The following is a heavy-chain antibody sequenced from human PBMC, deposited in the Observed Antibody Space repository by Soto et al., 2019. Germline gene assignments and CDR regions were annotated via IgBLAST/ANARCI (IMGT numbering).Heavy chain of an antibody. Sequence: ASVKVSCKASGGSFSSYASSWVRQAPGQGLEWMGGIIPIFGTANYAQKFQGRVTITADESTSTAYMELSSLRSEDTAVYYCARGYGGLTMVRAARGMDVWGQGTTVTVSS. CDR3: ARGYGGLTMVRAARGMDV. CDR2: IIPIFGTA. V-gene: IGHV1-69*13. CDR1: GGSFSSYA. D-gene: IGHD3-10*01. J-gene: IGHJ6*02.